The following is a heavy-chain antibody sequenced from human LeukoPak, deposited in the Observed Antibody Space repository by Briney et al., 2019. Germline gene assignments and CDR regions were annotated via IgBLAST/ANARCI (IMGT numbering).Heavy chain of an antibody. CDR2: IFPSGGEI. J-gene: IGHJ4*02. D-gene: IGHD1-26*01. Sequence: GGSLRLSCAASGFTFSTFAMIWVRQPPGKGLEWVSSIFPSGGEIHYADSVRGRFTISRDNSKSTLSLQMNSLRGEDTAVYYCAKDSLRERIVGSTTRGVNDYWGQGTLVTVSS. CDR1: GFTFSTFA. CDR3: AKDSLRERIVGSTTRGVNDY. V-gene: IGHV3-23*01.